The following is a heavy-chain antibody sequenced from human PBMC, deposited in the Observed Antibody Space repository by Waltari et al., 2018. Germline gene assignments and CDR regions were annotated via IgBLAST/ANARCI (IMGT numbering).Heavy chain of an antibody. J-gene: IGHJ4*02. CDR2: ILYDGSDK. CDR3: ARVLGISNFDY. V-gene: IGHV3-30-3*01. CDR1: GFSVRNYD. Sequence: QVQLVESGGGVVLPGTSLRLSCEVSGFSVRNYDMHWVRWPPGKGLGWMERILYDGSDKYSEDSVKGRFTISRDESKNTVYLQINSLRGEDTAVYYCARVLGISNFDYWGQGALVTVSS.